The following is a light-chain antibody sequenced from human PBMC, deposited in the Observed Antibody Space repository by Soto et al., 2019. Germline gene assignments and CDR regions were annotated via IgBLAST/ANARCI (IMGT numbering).Light chain of an antibody. CDR3: QQYNNWPPVT. Sequence: EIVMTQSPATLSVSPGERATLSCRASQSVSSNLAWHQQKPGQAPRLLIYGASTRATGVPARFSGSGSGTEFTLTISSLQSEDFAVYYCQQYNNWPPVTFGQGTKLELK. J-gene: IGKJ2*01. CDR2: GAS. CDR1: QSVSSN. V-gene: IGKV3-15*01.